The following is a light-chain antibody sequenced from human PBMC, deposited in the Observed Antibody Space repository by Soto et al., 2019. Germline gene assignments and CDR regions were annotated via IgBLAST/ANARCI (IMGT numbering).Light chain of an antibody. V-gene: IGLV7-46*01. CDR3: LLSYNGPYV. Sequence: QAVVTQEPSLTVSPGGTVTLTCGSSTGAVTNGHYPYWFQQKPGQAPRTLIYDTTNRHSWTPARFSGSLLGGKDALTLSGAQPEDEAEYYCLLSYNGPYVFGTGTKLTVL. CDR2: DTT. J-gene: IGLJ1*01. CDR1: TGAVTNGHY.